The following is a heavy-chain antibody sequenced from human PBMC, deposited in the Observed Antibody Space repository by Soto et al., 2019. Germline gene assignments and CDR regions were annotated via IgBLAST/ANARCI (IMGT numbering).Heavy chain of an antibody. J-gene: IGHJ3*02. V-gene: IGHV5-51*01. Sequence: PGESLKISCXGSGYSFTSYWIGWVRQMPGKGLEWMGIIYPGDSDTRYSPSFQGQVTISADKSISTAYLQWSSLKASDTAMYYCARGPAALRVHDAFDIWGQGTMVTVSS. CDR3: ARGPAALRVHDAFDI. CDR2: IYPGDSDT. D-gene: IGHD2-2*01. CDR1: GYSFTSYW.